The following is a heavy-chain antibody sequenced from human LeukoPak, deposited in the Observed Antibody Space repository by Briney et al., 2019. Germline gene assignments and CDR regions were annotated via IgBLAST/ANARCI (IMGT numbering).Heavy chain of an antibody. V-gene: IGHV3-13*01. CDR3: ARVNPQRPDCSSTSCFVDAFDI. Sequence: GGSLRLSCAAGCTFSTYDMHWVRLPRGKGLEWVSTIGTAGDSYFPGSVKGRFTISRENAKNSLYLQMKSLRAGDTAVYYCARVNPQRPDCSSTSCFVDAFDIWGQGTMVTVSS. D-gene: IGHD2-2*01. CDR2: IGTAGDS. J-gene: IGHJ3*02. CDR1: GCTFSTYD.